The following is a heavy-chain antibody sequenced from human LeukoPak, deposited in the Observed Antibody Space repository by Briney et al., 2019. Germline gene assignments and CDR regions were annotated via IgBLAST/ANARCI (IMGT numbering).Heavy chain of an antibody. J-gene: IGHJ4*02. Sequence: GGSLRLSCAASGFTFSNNAMSWVRQAPGKRLQWVSVIGASGTTTYYADSVKGRFTISRDNSKNTLYLQMNSLRAEDAAVYYCAKLAVVNGYWGQGTLVTVSS. V-gene: IGHV3-23*01. CDR1: GFTFSNNA. D-gene: IGHD3-22*01. CDR3: AKLAVVNGY. CDR2: IGASGTTT.